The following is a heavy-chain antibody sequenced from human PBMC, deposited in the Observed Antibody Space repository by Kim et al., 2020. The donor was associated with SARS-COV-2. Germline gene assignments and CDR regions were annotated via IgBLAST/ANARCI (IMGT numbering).Heavy chain of an antibody. CDR2: IDYSGST. D-gene: IGHD1-1*01. CDR3: ARPSRMRTGTDY. V-gene: IGHV4-39*01. J-gene: IGHJ4*02. CDR1: GGSIRSYNYY. Sequence: SETLSLTCTVSGGSIRSYNYYWGWIRQPPGKGLEWIGSIDYSGSTYYNSSLKSRVTISVHTSKNQVSLNLTSVTAADTAVYYCARPSRMRTGTDYWGQGTLVTVSS.